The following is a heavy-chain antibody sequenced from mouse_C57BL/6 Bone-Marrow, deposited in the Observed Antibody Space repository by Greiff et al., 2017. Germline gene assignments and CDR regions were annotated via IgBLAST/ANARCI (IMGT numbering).Heavy chain of an antibody. CDR3: ARIDFYYGSSNWYFDV. CDR2: INPNNGGT. D-gene: IGHD1-1*01. Sequence: VQLQQSGPELVKPGASVKIPCKASGYTFTDYNMDWVKQSHGKSLEWIGDINPNNGGTIYNQKFKGKATLTVDKSSSTAYMELRSLTSEDTAVYYCARIDFYYGSSNWYFDVWGTGTTVTVSS. J-gene: IGHJ1*03. V-gene: IGHV1-18*01. CDR1: GYTFTDYN.